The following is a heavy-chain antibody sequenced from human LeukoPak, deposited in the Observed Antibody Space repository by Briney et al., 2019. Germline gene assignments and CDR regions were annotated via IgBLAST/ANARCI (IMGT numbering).Heavy chain of an antibody. V-gene: IGHV4-34*01. CDR3: ASSGYSYRSFFGY. CDR2: INHSGST. D-gene: IGHD5-18*01. J-gene: IGHJ4*02. CDR1: GGSFSGYY. Sequence: SETLSLTCAVYGGSFSGYYWSWIRQPPGKGLEWIGEINHSGSTNYNPSLKSRVTISVDTSKNQFSLKLSSVTAADTAVYYCASSGYSYRSFFGYWGRGTLVTVS.